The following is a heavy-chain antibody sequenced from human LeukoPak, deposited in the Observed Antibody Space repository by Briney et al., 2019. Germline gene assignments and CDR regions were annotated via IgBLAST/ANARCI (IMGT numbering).Heavy chain of an antibody. Sequence: GGSLRLSCAASGFTFSSYAMSWVRQAPGKGLEWVSAISGSGGSTYCADPVKGRFTISRDNSKNTLYLQMNSLRAEDTAVYYCAKDGQYSSGWYEADHFDYWGQGTLVTVSS. J-gene: IGHJ4*02. V-gene: IGHV3-23*01. D-gene: IGHD6-19*01. CDR2: ISGSGGST. CDR1: GFTFSSYA. CDR3: AKDGQYSSGWYEADHFDY.